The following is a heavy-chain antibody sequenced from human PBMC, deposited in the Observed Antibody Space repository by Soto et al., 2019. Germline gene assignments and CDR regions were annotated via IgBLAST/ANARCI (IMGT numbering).Heavy chain of an antibody. Sequence: EVQLLESGGGLVQPGGSLRLSCAASGFTFSSYAMSWVRQAPGKGLEWVSAISGSGGSTYYADSVKGRFTISSDNSKNTLYLQMNSLRADDTAVYYCAREGCEIVATIGMDYYFDSWGQGTLVTVSS. D-gene: IGHD5-12*01. CDR1: GFTFSSYA. CDR2: ISGSGGST. J-gene: IGHJ4*02. CDR3: AREGCEIVATIGMDYYFDS. V-gene: IGHV3-23*01.